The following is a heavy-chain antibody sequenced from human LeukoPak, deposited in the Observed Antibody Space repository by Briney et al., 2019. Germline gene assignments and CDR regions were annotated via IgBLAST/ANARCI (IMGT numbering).Heavy chain of an antibody. CDR3: ARAYCSSTSCYTEGWFDP. V-gene: IGHV4-38-2*02. J-gene: IGHJ5*02. CDR1: GYSNISGYS. CDR2: FHYSGST. D-gene: IGHD2-2*02. Sequence: PSDTLSLTCTVSGYSNISGYSWEWLRQPPGKGLEWIGNFHYSGSTYYNPSLMSRVSISGDTSKNQSSLRLSSVTAADTAVYYCARAYCSSTSCYTEGWFDPWGQGTRVTVST.